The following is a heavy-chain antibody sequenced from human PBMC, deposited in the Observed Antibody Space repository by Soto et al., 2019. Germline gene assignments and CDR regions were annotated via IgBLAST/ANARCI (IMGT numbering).Heavy chain of an antibody. J-gene: IGHJ4*02. V-gene: IGHV1-3*01. Sequence: QVQLVQSGAEVKKPGASVKVSCKASGYTFTSYAMHWVRQAPGQRLEWMGWINAGNGNTKYSQKFQGRVTITRDTSASTAYMELSSRRSEDTAVYYCARVARPSIAAAAVFDYWGQGTLVTVSS. CDR3: ARVARPSIAAAAVFDY. CDR2: INAGNGNT. D-gene: IGHD6-13*01. CDR1: GYTFTSYA.